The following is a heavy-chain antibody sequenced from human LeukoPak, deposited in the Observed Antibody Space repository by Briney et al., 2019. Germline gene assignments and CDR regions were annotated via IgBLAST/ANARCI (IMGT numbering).Heavy chain of an antibody. Sequence: GRSLRLSCAASGFTFSSYAMHWVRQAPGKGLEWVAVISYDGSNKYYADSVKGRFTISRDNSKNTLYLQMNSLRAEDTAVYYCAREFREVRGVIYYYYGMDVWGKGNTVTVSS. D-gene: IGHD3-10*01. J-gene: IGHJ6*04. CDR1: GFTFSSYA. CDR3: AREFREVRGVIYYYYGMDV. CDR2: ISYDGSNK. V-gene: IGHV3-30*04.